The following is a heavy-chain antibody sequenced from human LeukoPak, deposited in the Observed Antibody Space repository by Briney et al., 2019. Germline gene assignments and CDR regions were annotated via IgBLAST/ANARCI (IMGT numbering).Heavy chain of an antibody. J-gene: IGHJ3*02. CDR2: IDPDGSRT. CDR3: ARDVTTGAFDI. V-gene: IGHV3-74*01. Sequence: GGSLRLSCAASGFTFSSYWMHWVRQAPGKGLVWVSRIDPDGSRTNSADTVKGRFTISRDNAKNTLYLQINSLRAEDTAVYYCARDVTTGAFDIWGQGTMVTVSS. D-gene: IGHD1-1*01. CDR1: GFTFSSYW.